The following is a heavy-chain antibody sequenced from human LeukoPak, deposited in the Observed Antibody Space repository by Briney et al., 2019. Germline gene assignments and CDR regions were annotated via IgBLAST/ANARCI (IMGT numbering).Heavy chain of an antibody. CDR1: GGTFSSYA. D-gene: IGHD3-10*01. J-gene: IGHJ6*02. Sequence: GSSVKVSCKASGGTFSSYAISWVRQAPGQGLEWMGGIIPIFGTANYAQKFQGRVTITADESTSTAYMELRSLRSDDTAVYYCARDRVILWFGEYYYGMDVWGQGTTVTVSS. CDR3: ARDRVILWFGEYYYGMDV. V-gene: IGHV1-69*01. CDR2: IIPIFGTA.